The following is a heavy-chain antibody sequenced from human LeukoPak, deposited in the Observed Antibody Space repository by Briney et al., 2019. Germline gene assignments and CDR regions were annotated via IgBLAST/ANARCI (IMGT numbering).Heavy chain of an antibody. V-gene: IGHV3-64D*06. J-gene: IGHJ4*02. CDR2: ISTNGGTT. Sequence: GGSLRLSCSASGFIFSNYAMHWVRQAPGKGLEYVSAISTNGGTTNYADSVKGRFTISRDNSKNTVYLQMSSLRVEGTAVYYCVKRDSNGYYYVNWGQGTLVTVSS. D-gene: IGHD3-22*01. CDR3: VKRDSNGYYYVN. CDR1: GFIFSNYA.